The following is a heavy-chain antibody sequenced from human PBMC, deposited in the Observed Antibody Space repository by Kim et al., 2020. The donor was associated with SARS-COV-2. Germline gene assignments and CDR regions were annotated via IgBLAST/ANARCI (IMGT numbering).Heavy chain of an antibody. D-gene: IGHD3-10*01. V-gene: IGHV3-74*01. CDR2: IRPDGSET. J-gene: IGHJ3*02. CDR1: GFTFTNYW. CDR3: TRDARLTIVSPGAFDI. Sequence: GGSLRLSCAASGFTFTNYWMHWVRQAPGKGLVWVSRIRPDGSETGYSDSVRGRFTISSDIAKNMLYLQMNSLTAEDTAVYYCTRDARLTIVSPGAFDIWG.